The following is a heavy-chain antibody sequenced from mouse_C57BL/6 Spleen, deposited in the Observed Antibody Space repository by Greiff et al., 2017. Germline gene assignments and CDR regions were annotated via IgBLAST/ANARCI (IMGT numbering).Heavy chain of an antibody. J-gene: IGHJ4*01. CDR3: ARVGIYYGNYDAMGY. CDR2: INPSSGYT. CDR1: GYTFTSYW. D-gene: IGHD2-1*01. Sequence: QVHVKQSGAELAKPGASVKLSCKASGYTFTSYWMHWVKQRPGQGLEWIGYINPSSGYTKYNQKFKDKATLTADKSSSTAYMQLSSLSYEDSAVYYCARVGIYYGNYDAMGYWGQGPSVAVSS. V-gene: IGHV1-7*01.